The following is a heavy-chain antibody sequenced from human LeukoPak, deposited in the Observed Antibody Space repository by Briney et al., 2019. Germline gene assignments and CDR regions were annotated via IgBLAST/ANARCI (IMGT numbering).Heavy chain of an antibody. Sequence: ASVKVSCKASGYTFTGYYMHWVRQAPGQGLEWMGWINPNSGGTNYAQKFQGRVTMTRDTSTSTVYMELSSLRSEDTAVYYCARIYYGSGRLFDYWGQGTLVTVSS. CDR2: INPNSGGT. CDR3: ARIYYGSGRLFDY. CDR1: GYTFTGYY. D-gene: IGHD3-10*01. V-gene: IGHV1-2*02. J-gene: IGHJ4*02.